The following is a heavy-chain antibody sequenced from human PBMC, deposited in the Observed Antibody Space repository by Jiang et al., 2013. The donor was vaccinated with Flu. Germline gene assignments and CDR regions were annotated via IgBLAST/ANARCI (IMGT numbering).Heavy chain of an antibody. CDR2: IYYSGST. J-gene: IGHJ4*02. V-gene: IGHV4-59*01. D-gene: IGHD4-17*01. CDR1: DGSISSSY. Sequence: LLKPSETLSLTCTVSDGSISSSYWNWIRQPPGRGLEWIGYIYYSGSTNYNPSLKSRVTISVDTSKNQFSLRLSSVTAADTAVYYCARALGDYARQLFDYWGQGTLVTVSS. CDR3: ARALGDYARQLFDY.